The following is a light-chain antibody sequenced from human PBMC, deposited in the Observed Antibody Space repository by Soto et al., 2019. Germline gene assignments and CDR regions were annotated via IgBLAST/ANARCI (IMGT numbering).Light chain of an antibody. CDR2: ETS. CDR1: QGISXY. J-gene: IGKJ4*01. Sequence: DTQLTQSPSFLSASVGXRXXITXXASQGISXYLAWYQQKPGKAPKLLIYETSTLQSGVPSRFSGSESGTEFTLTISSLQPEDXATYFCLQLNTYPLTFGGGTRVEIK. CDR3: LQLNTYPLT. V-gene: IGKV1-9*01.